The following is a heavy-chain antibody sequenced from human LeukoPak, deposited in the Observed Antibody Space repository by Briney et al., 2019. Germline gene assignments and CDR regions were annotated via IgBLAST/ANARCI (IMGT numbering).Heavy chain of an antibody. CDR3: ARDSSSWTYFDY. J-gene: IGHJ4*02. D-gene: IGHD6-13*01. Sequence: GASVKVSCKASGGTFSSYAISWVRQAPGQGLEWMGGIIPIFGTANYAQKFQGRVTITTDESTSTAYMELSSLRSEDTAVYYCARDSSSWTYFDYWGQGTLVTVSS. CDR1: GGTFSSYA. CDR2: IIPIFGTA. V-gene: IGHV1-69*05.